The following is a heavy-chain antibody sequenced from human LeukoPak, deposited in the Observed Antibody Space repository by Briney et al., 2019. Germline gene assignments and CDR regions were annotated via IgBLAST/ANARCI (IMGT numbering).Heavy chain of an antibody. CDR3: NSQNDYFDY. J-gene: IGHJ4*02. CDR1: GFTFGDYA. Sequence: GGSLRLSCTASGFTFGDYAMSWFRQAPGKGLEWVGLIRSKAYGGTTEYAASVKGRFTISRDDSKSIAYLQMNSLKTEDTAVYYCNSQNDYFDYWGQGTLVTVSS. V-gene: IGHV3-49*03. CDR2: IRSKAYGGTT. D-gene: IGHD2-15*01.